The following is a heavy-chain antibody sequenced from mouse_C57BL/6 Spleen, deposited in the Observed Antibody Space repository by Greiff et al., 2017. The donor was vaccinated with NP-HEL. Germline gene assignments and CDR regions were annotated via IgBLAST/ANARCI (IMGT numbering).Heavy chain of an antibody. CDR3: ARSPYYYGSSSDYAMDY. CDR2: INPSSDYT. D-gene: IGHD1-1*01. J-gene: IGHJ4*01. CDR1: GYTFTSYW. V-gene: IGHV1-7*01. Sequence: QVQLKQSGAELAKPGASVKLSCKASGYTFTSYWLHWVKQRPGQGLEWIGYINPSSDYTKYNQKFKDKATLTADKSSSTAYMQRSSLTYEDSAVYYCARSPYYYGSSSDYAMDYWGQGTSVTVSS.